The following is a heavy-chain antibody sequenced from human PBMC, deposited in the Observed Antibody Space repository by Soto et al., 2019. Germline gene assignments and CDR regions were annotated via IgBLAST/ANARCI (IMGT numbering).Heavy chain of an antibody. J-gene: IGHJ3*02. CDR2: IDPSDSYT. Sequence: GESLKISCKGSGYSFTSYWISWVRQMPGKGLEWMGRIDPSDSYTNYNPSLKSRVTISVDKSKNQFSLKLSSVTAADTAVYYCARDNNYIAVRPISSNAFDIWGQGTMVTVSS. D-gene: IGHD6-6*01. CDR1: GYSFTSYW. CDR3: ARDNNYIAVRPISSNAFDI. V-gene: IGHV5-10-1*01.